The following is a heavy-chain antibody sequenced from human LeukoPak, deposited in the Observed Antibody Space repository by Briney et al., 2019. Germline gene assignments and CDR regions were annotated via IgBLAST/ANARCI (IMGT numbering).Heavy chain of an antibody. CDR1: GYSFTSYW. D-gene: IGHD1-26*01. CDR3: ARLRENYYYYYGMDV. V-gene: IGHV5-51*01. J-gene: IGHJ6*02. Sequence: GESLKTSCKGSGYSFTSYWIGWVRQMPGKGLEWMGIIYPGDSDTRYSPSFQGQVTISADKSISTAYLQWSSLKASDTAMYYCARLRENYYYYYGMDVWGQGTTVTVSS. CDR2: IYPGDSDT.